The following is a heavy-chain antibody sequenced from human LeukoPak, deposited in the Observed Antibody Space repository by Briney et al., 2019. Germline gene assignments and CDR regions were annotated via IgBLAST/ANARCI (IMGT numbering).Heavy chain of an antibody. CDR2: INHSAST. CDR3: ARGPVGLRYFDWLEAHYYYGMDV. Sequence: SETLSLTCTVSGGSISSGCYYWSWLRQPPGKGLEWIGEINHSASTNYNPSRKSRVTISVDTSKNQFSLKLSSVTAADTAVYYCARGPVGLRYFDWLEAHYYYGMDVWGQGTTVTVSS. D-gene: IGHD3-9*01. V-gene: IGHV4-39*07. CDR1: GGSISSGCYY. J-gene: IGHJ6*02.